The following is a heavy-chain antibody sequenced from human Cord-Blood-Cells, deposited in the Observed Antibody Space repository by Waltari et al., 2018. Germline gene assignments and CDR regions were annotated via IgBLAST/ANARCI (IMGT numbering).Heavy chain of an antibody. V-gene: IGHV4-34*01. Sequence: QVQLQQWGAGLLTPSETLSLTCAVYGGSFSGYYWSWTRQPPGKGLEWIGEINHSGSTNYNPSLKSRVTISVDTSKNQFSLKLSSVTAADTAVYYCARGLIDFWSGYYDYWGQGTLVTVSS. D-gene: IGHD3-3*01. CDR3: ARGLIDFWSGYYDY. J-gene: IGHJ4*02. CDR1: GGSFSGYY. CDR2: INHSGST.